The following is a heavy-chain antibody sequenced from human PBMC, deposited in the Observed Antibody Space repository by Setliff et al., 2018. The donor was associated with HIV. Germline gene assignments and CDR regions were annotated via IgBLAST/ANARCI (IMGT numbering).Heavy chain of an antibody. CDR3: ALPYCGGGNCWSSASLPPAGWFDP. J-gene: IGHJ5*02. V-gene: IGHV1-69*05. Sequence: SVKVSCKASGGTFSSYVISWVRQAPGQGPEWMGGIIPMYGVANYAQKFQGRVTITTDESTCTAYMELSSLRSEDTAVYYCALPYCGGGNCWSSASLPPAGWFDPWGQGTLVTVSS. D-gene: IGHD2-15*01. CDR1: GGTFSSYV. CDR2: IIPMYGVA.